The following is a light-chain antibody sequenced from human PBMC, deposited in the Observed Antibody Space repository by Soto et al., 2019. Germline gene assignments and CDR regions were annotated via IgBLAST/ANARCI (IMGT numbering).Light chain of an antibody. Sequence: VVAQSPGTQSLSPGARASLSCRASQNLSRYFLAWYQHKPGQAPRLLIYGASNRATGIPDRFSGSGSGTDFTLTISRLEPEDFAMYYCQQYGRTFGLGTKVDIK. CDR2: GAS. CDR3: QQYGRT. V-gene: IGKV3-20*01. J-gene: IGKJ1*01. CDR1: QNLSRYF.